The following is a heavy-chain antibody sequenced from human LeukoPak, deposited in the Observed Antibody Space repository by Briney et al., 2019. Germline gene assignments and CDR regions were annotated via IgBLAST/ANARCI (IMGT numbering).Heavy chain of an antibody. J-gene: IGHJ4*02. V-gene: IGHV4-39*01. CDR2: IYYSGST. CDR3: ARLPRYSGYGSPPKN. CDR1: GGSISSSSYY. Sequence: NPSETLSLTCTVSGGSISSSSYYWGWIRQPPGKGLEWIGSIYYSGSTYYNPSLKSRVTISVDTSKNQFSLKLSSVTAADTAVYYCARLPRYSGYGSPPKNWGQGTLVTVSS. D-gene: IGHD5-12*01.